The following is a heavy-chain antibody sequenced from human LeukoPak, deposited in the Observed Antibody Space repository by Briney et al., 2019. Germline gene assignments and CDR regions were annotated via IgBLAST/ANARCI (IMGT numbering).Heavy chain of an antibody. J-gene: IGHJ4*02. CDR2: IIPIFGTA. CDR1: GGTFISYA. CDR3: ARDGRGEYYFDY. V-gene: IGHV1-69*05. D-gene: IGHD5-12*01. Sequence: SVKVSCKASGGTFISYAISWVRQAPGQGLEWMGGIIPIFGTANYAQKFQGRVTMTRDTSTSTVYMELSSLRSEDTAVYYCARDGRGEYYFDYWGQGTLVTVSS.